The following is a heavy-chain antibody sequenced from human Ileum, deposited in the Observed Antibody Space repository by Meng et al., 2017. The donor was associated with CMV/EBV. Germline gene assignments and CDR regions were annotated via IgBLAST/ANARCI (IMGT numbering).Heavy chain of an antibody. V-gene: IGHV3-74*01. CDR3: ARDSNYAFHI. CDR1: GFTFSSYW. Sequence: GGSLRLSCAASGFTFSSYWMHWVRQAPGKGLVWVSRSNTDGTTTSYADSVKGRFTISRDNAKNTLYLQMDSLRAEDTAVYYCARDSNYAFHIWGQGTMVTVSS. D-gene: IGHD2-8*01. CDR2: SNTDGTTT. J-gene: IGHJ3*02.